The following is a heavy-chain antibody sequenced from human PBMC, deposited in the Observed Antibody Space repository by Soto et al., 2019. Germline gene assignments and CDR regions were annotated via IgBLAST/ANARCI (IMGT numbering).Heavy chain of an antibody. CDR3: ARGQVVAAQH. J-gene: IGHJ4*02. CDR2: FYNSGST. D-gene: IGHD2-15*01. Sequence: SETLSLTCTVSGGSISSNYWSWIRQPPGKGLEWVGYFYNSGSTNYNPSLKSQVTISVDTSKNQFSLKLSSVTAADTAVYYCARGQVVAAQHWGQGTLVTVSS. V-gene: IGHV4-59*12. CDR1: GGSISSNY.